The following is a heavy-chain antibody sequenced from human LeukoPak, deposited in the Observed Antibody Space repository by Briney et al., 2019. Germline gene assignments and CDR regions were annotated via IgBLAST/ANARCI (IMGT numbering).Heavy chain of an antibody. Sequence: PGGSLRLSCAASGFTVNNNYMSWVRQAPGKGLEWVSIIYSGDITYYADSVKGRFTISRDNFKNTLYLQMNSLRAEDTAVYYCARGSGYNYGFPDYWGQGTLVTVSS. CDR1: GFTVNNNY. D-gene: IGHD5-18*01. CDR3: ARGSGYNYGFPDY. CDR2: IYSGDIT. J-gene: IGHJ4*02. V-gene: IGHV3-53*01.